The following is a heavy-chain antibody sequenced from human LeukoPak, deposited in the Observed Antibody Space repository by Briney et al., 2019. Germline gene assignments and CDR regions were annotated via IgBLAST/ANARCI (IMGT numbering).Heavy chain of an antibody. CDR1: GFTFSSYS. V-gene: IGHV3-21*01. J-gene: IGHJ4*02. CDR3: ARALHFDWLSAF. CDR2: ISSSSDYI. D-gene: IGHD3-9*01. Sequence: PGGSLRLSCAASGFTFSSYSMNWVRQAPGKGLEWVSSISSSSDYIYYADSVKGRFAISRDNAKNSLYLQMNSLRAEDTAMYYCARALHFDWLSAFWGQGTLVTVSS.